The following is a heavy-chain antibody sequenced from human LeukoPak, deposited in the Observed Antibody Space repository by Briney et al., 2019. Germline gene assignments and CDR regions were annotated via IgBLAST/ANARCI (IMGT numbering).Heavy chain of an antibody. CDR2: IYYSGST. J-gene: IGHJ4*02. CDR3: ANGPFEADDY. CDR1: GGSISSSSYY. Sequence: SETLSLTCTVSGGSISSSSYYWGWIRQPPGKGLEWIGGIYYSGSTYYNPSLKSRVTISVDTSKNQFSLKLSSVTAADTAVYYCANGPFEADDYWGQGTLVTVSS. V-gene: IGHV4-39*01. D-gene: IGHD3-9*01.